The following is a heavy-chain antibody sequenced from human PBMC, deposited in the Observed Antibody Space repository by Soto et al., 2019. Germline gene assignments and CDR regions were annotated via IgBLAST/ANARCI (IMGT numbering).Heavy chain of an antibody. J-gene: IGHJ4*02. CDR1: GFTFSSYG. CDR3: AKNRKRWELKYFLDY. CDR2: ISYDGSNK. D-gene: IGHD1-26*01. Sequence: SLRLSCAASGFTFSSYGMHWVRQAPGKGLEWVAVISYDGSNKYYADSVKGRFTISRDNSKNTLYLQMNSLRAEDTTVYYCAKNRKRWELKYFLDYGGRGPLVTVSS. V-gene: IGHV3-30*18.